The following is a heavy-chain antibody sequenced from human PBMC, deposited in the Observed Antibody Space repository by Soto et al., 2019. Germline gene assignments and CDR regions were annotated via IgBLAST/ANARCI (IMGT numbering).Heavy chain of an antibody. CDR3: ARDSTVTTLYFDY. J-gene: IGHJ4*02. CDR1: GFTFSSYA. CDR2: ISYDGSNK. Sequence: QVQLVESGGGVVQPGRSLRLSCAASGFTFSSYAMHWVRQAPGKGLEWVAVISYDGSNKYYADSEKGRFTISRDNSKNTLYLQMNSLRAEDTAVYYCARDSTVTTLYFDYWGQGTLVTVSS. V-gene: IGHV3-30-3*01. D-gene: IGHD4-17*01.